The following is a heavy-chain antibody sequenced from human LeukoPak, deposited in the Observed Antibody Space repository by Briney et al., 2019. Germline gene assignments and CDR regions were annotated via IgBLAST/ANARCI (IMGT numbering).Heavy chain of an antibody. V-gene: IGHV3-23*01. CDR3: AKDKALEYFEH. Sequence: GGSLRLSCVVSGFTFKNYIMSWVRQAPGKGLEWVSGISGGGTSPYYADSVRGRFTISRDNSKNTLYLQMNSLRGEDTAIYYCAKDKALEYFEHWGQGILVTVSS. CDR2: ISGGGTSP. J-gene: IGHJ1*01. CDR1: GFTFKNYI.